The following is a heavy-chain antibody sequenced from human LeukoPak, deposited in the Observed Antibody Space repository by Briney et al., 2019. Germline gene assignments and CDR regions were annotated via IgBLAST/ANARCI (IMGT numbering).Heavy chain of an antibody. V-gene: IGHV3-30*18. Sequence: GGSLRLSCAASGFTFSSYGMHWVRQAPGKGLEWVAVISYDGSNKYYADSVKGRFTISRDNSKNTLYLQMNSLRAEDTAVYYCAKDSGWAPRGYWGQGTLVTVSS. CDR1: GFTFSSYG. J-gene: IGHJ4*02. D-gene: IGHD6-19*01. CDR2: ISYDGSNK. CDR3: AKDSGWAPRGY.